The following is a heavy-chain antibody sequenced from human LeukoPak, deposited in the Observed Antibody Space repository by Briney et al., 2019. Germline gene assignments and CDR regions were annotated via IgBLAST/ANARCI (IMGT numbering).Heavy chain of an antibody. CDR3: AKGGWVAVTGMDS. V-gene: IGHV7-4-1*02. CDR1: GYTFTVHA. Sequence: GASVKVSCKASGYTFTVHAMNWERQAPGQGPEWMGYINTKTGNPTYAQGFTGRFVFSLDTSVSTAYLQISSLKPEDTGVYYCAKGGWVAVTGMDSWGQGTLVTVSS. J-gene: IGHJ4*02. D-gene: IGHD6-19*01. CDR2: INTKTGNP.